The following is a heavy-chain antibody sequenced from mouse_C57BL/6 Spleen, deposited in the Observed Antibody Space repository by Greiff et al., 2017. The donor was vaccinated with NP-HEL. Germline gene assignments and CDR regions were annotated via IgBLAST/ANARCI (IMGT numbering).Heavy chain of an antibody. CDR1: GFTFSDYY. Sequence: DVKLVESEGGLVQPGSSMKLSCTASGFTFSDYYMAWVRQVPEKGLEWVANINYDGSSTYYLDSLKSRFIISRDNVKNILYLQMSSLKSEDTATYYCARETRGGFAYWGQGTLVTVSA. J-gene: IGHJ3*01. CDR2: INYDGSST. V-gene: IGHV5-16*01. CDR3: ARETRGGFAY.